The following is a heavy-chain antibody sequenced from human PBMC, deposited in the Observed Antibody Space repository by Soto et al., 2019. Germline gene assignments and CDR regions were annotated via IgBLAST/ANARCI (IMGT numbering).Heavy chain of an antibody. J-gene: IGHJ6*03. CDR3: AKEMITFGDFNYYYMDV. D-gene: IGHD3-16*01. V-gene: IGHV3-9*01. CDR2: ITWHSGTI. CDR1: GFTFEQYT. Sequence: EVQLVESGGGLVQPGRSLRLSCAASGFTFEQYTMHWVRQATGKGLEWVSSITWHSGTIGYAEAVKGRFTISRDNAKNSLYRQMNSLRGEDTALYYCAKEMITFGDFNYYYMDVWGNGTTVTVSS.